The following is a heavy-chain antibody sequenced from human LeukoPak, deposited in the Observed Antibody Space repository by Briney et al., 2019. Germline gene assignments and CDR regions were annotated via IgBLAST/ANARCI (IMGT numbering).Heavy chain of an antibody. D-gene: IGHD3-10*01. V-gene: IGHV4-39*01. CDR3: ARTRYYYNSRSYGAPYYFDY. CDR1: GGSISSNSYY. CDR2: IYYSGST. Sequence: ETLSLTCAVSGGSISSNSYYWGWIRQPPGKGLEWIGSIYYSGSTYYNPSLKSRVTISVDTSKNQFSLKLSSVTAADTAVYYCARTRYYYNSRSYGAPYYFDYWGQGTLVTVSS. J-gene: IGHJ4*02.